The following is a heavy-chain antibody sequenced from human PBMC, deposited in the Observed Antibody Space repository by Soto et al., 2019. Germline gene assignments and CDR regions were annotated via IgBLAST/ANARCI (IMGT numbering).Heavy chain of an antibody. J-gene: IGHJ5*02. V-gene: IGHV1-2*02. CDR2: TNPNSGGT. CDR1: GYTFTGYY. Sequence: KVSCKASGYTFTGYYMHWVRQAPGQGLEWMGWTNPNSGGTNYAQKFQGRVTMTRDTSISTAYMELSRLRSDDTAGYYCARGGSNSRPATSWFDPWGQGPLVTVSS. CDR3: ARGGSNSRPATSWFDP. D-gene: IGHD3-16*01.